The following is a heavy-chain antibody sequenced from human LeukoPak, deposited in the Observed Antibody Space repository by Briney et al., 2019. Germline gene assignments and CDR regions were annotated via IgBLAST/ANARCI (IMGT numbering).Heavy chain of an antibody. CDR2: INPNSGGT. Sequence: ASVKVSCKASGYTFTGYYMHWVRQAPGQGLEWMGWINPNSGGTNYAQKFQGRVTMTRDTSISTAYMELSRLRSDDTAVYYCASSLHCTNGLCLGVHYYYYRGGWGKGTTVTVSS. CDR1: GYTFTGYY. V-gene: IGHV1-2*02. J-gene: IGHJ6*03. CDR3: ASSLHCTNGLCLGVHYYYYRGG. D-gene: IGHD2-8*01.